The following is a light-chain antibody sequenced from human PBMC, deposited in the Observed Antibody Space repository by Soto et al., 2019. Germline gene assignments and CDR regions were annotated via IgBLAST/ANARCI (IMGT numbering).Light chain of an antibody. CDR3: QQYEAYPLT. Sequence: DIQMTQSPSTLSASVGDRVTITCRASQSINSWLAWYQQTPGKTPKLLIYKASRLESGIPVRFSGSGSGTEFTLTINSLQPDDSASYYCQQYEAYPLTFGGGTKVEIK. V-gene: IGKV1-5*03. CDR2: KAS. CDR1: QSINSW. J-gene: IGKJ4*01.